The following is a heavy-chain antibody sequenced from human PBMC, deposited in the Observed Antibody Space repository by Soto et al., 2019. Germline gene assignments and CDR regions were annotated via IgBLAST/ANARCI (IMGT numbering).Heavy chain of an antibody. CDR2: IYHSGTT. J-gene: IGHJ6*02. D-gene: IGHD1-7*01. Sequence: SETLSLTCVVSGESISSGYYWAWIRQPPGKWLEWIGSIYHSGTTYYNPSLKSRVTISVDTSKNQFSLKLSSVTAADTAVYYCARGQLHHYYYYGMDVWGQGTTVTVSS. CDR3: ARGQLHHYYYYGMDV. CDR1: GESISSGYY. V-gene: IGHV4-38-2*01.